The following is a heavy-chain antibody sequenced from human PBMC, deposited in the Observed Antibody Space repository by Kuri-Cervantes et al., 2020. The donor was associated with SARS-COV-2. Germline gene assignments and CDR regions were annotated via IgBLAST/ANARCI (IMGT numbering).Heavy chain of an antibody. CDR2: IWYDGSNK. J-gene: IGHJ5*02. V-gene: IGHV3-33*06. CDR1: GFTFSSYG. CDR3: AKDLGRPNWFDP. Sequence: GESLKISCAASGFTFSSYGMHWVRQAPGKGLEWVAVIWYDGSNKYYADSVKGRLTISRDNSKNTLYLQMNSLRAEDTAVYYCAKDLGRPNWFDPWGQGTLVTVSS.